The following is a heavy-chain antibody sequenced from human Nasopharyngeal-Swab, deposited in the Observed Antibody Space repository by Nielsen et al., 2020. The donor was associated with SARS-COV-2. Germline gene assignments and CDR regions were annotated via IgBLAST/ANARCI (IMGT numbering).Heavy chain of an antibody. CDR3: ARVGLLEWLSPYYYYGMDV. CDR2: FDPEDGET. V-gene: IGHV1-24*01. CDR1: GYTLTELS. Sequence: ASVKVSCKVSGYTLTELSMHWVRQAPGKGLEWMGGFDPEDGETIYAQKFQGRVTMTRDTSISTAYMELSRLRSDDTAVYYCARVGLLEWLSPYYYYGMDVWGQGTTVTVSS. J-gene: IGHJ6*02. D-gene: IGHD3-3*01.